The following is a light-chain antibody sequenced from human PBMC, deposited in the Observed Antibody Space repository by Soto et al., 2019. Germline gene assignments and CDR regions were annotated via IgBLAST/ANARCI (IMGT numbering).Light chain of an antibody. J-gene: IGKJ3*01. CDR3: QQGNSFPFT. CDR1: QSVSRNY. CDR2: GAS. V-gene: IGKV3-20*01. Sequence: EVVLTQSPGTLSLSPGERATLSCRASQSVSRNYLAWYQKKPGQAPRLLIYGASSLQSGVSSRFSGSGSGTDFTLTISSLQPEDFATYYCQQGNSFPFTFGPGTKVDIK.